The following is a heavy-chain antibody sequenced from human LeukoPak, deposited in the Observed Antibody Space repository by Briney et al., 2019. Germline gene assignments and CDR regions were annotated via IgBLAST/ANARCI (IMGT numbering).Heavy chain of an antibody. CDR1: GFTFSSYS. Sequence: GGSLRLSCAASGFTFSSYSMNWVRQAPGKGLEWVSSISSSSSYIYYADSVKGRFTISRDNAKNSLYLQMNSLRAEDTAVYYCAGGYSSRDYSYYYYGMDVWGQGTTVTVSS. CDR3: AGGYSSRDYSYYYYGMDV. CDR2: ISSSSSYI. J-gene: IGHJ6*02. V-gene: IGHV3-21*01. D-gene: IGHD5-12*01.